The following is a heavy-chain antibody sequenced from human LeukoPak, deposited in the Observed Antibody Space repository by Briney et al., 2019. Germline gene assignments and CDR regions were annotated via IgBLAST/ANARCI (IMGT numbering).Heavy chain of an antibody. CDR3: ARAFNDFWSGYYHYYYYYGMDV. V-gene: IGHV3-30-3*01. D-gene: IGHD3-3*01. J-gene: IGHJ6*02. Sequence: GSLRLSCAASGFTFSSYAMHWVRQAPGKGLEWGAVISYDGSNKYYADSVKGRFTISRDNSKNTLYLQMNSLRAEDTAVYYCARAFNDFWSGYYHYYYYYGMDVWGQGTTVTVSS. CDR2: ISYDGSNK. CDR1: GFTFSSYA.